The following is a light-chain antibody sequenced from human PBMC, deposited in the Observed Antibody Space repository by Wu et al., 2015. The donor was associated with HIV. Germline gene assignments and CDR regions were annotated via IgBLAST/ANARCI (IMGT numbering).Light chain of an antibody. CDR1: QSVGNNY. Sequence: SCRASQSVGNNYLAWYQQRPGQAPSLLIYAASRRATGIPDRFSGSGSGTDFTLTISRLESGDFAVYYCQQYGASPLTFGGGTKVEIK. J-gene: IGKJ4*01. CDR2: AAS. CDR3: QQYGASPLT. V-gene: IGKV3-20*01.